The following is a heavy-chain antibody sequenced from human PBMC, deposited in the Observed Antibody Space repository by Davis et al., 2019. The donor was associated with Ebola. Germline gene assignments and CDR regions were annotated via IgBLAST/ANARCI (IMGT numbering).Heavy chain of an antibody. Sequence: GESLKISCAASGFTLSSFWVHWVRQAPGKGLVWVSRVSPDGRTTTYADSVKGRFAISRDNAGNTVYLQMNSLRDEDTAVYLCARGHDGSHGRFDYWGQGTLVTVSS. J-gene: IGHJ4*02. CDR3: ARGHDGSHGRFDY. CDR2: VSPDGRTT. CDR1: GFTLSSFW. V-gene: IGHV3-74*03. D-gene: IGHD3-16*01.